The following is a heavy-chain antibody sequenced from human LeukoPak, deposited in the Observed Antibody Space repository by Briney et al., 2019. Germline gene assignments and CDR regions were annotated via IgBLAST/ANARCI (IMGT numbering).Heavy chain of an antibody. CDR1: GGSISSSSYY. CDR2: IYYSGST. V-gene: IGHV4-39*01. Sequence: SETLSLTCTVSGGSISSSSYYWGWIRQPPGKGLEWIGSIYYSGSTYYNPSLKSRVTISVDTSKNQFSLKLSSVTAADTAVYYCARRGIAIDYWGQGTLVTVSS. CDR3: ARRGIAIDY. J-gene: IGHJ4*02. D-gene: IGHD6-13*01.